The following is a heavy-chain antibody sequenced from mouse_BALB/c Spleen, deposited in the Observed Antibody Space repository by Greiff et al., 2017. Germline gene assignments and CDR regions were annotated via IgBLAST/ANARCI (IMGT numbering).Heavy chain of an antibody. CDR1: GFTFSSYA. J-gene: IGHJ2*01. V-gene: IGHV5-6-5*01. D-gene: IGHD2-3*01. CDR3: ARAYDGYYGLYFDY. CDR2: ISSGGST. Sequence: EVKVEESGGGLVKPGGSLKLSCAASGFTFSSYAMSWVRQTPEKRLEWVASISSGGSTYYPDSVKGRFTISRDNARNILYLQMSSLRSEDTAMYYCARAYDGYYGLYFDYWGQGTTLTVSS.